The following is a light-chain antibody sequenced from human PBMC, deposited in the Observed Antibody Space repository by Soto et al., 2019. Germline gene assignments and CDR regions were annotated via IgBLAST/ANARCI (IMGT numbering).Light chain of an antibody. CDR1: SSDVGGYNY. Sequence: QSALTQPASVSGSPGQSITISCTGTSSDVGGYNYVSWYQQHPGKAPQLMIYDVSSRPSGVSLRFSGSKSGNTASLTISGLQAEDEADYYCSTYTAITTTLVFGGGTKLTVL. CDR2: DVS. CDR3: STYTAITTTLV. J-gene: IGLJ2*01. V-gene: IGLV2-14*03.